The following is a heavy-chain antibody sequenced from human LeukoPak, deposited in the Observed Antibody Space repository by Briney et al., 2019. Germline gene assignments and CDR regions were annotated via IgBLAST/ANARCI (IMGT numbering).Heavy chain of an antibody. D-gene: IGHD5-18*01. CDR1: GGSFSGYY. CDR2: INHSGST. Sequence: SEILSLTCAVYGGSFSGYYWSWIRQPPGKGLEWIGEINHSGSTNYNPSLKSRVTISVDTSKNQFSLKLSSVTAADTAVYYCARGRGYSYGFWFDPWGQGTLVTVSS. J-gene: IGHJ5*02. CDR3: ARGRGYSYGFWFDP. V-gene: IGHV4-34*01.